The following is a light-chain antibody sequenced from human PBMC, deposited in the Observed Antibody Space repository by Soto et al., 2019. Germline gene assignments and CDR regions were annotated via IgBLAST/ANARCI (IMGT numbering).Light chain of an antibody. Sequence: QSALTQPASVSGSPGQSITISCTGTSSDVGGYNYVSWYQQHPGKAPKLMISEVSNRPSGVSNRFSGSKSGNTASLTISGLQADDEEDYYCSSSTSSSTIAVFGGGTQLTVL. CDR2: EVS. CDR1: SSDVGGYNY. CDR3: SSSTSSSTIAV. J-gene: IGLJ7*01. V-gene: IGLV2-14*01.